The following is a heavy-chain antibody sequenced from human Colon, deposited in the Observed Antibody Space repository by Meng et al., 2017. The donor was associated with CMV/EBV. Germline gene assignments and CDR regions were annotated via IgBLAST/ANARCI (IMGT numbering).Heavy chain of an antibody. CDR1: GYTFTRND. CDR3: AILTVAAPFDY. Sequence: ASVKVSCKASGYTFTRNDITWVRQAPGQGLEWMGWIKPNSDVTNYAKRFQGRVSMTRDTSINTTYMELSSLRSDDTAVYYCAILTVAAPFDYWGQGTLVTVSS. J-gene: IGHJ4*02. V-gene: IGHV1-2*02. D-gene: IGHD6-6*01. CDR2: IKPNSDVT.